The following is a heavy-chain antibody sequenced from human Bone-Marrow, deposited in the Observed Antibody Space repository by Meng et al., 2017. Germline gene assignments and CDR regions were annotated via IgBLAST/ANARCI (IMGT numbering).Heavy chain of an antibody. Sequence: QWQLQPWGAGLLKPSEILSLTCVVSGGSFSDYYWSWIRQPPGKELEWIGEINHSGSTNYNPSLESRATISVDTSQNNFSLKLSSVTAADSAVYYCARGPTTMAHDFDYWGQGTLVTVSS. V-gene: IGHV4-34*01. D-gene: IGHD4-11*01. CDR3: ARGPTTMAHDFDY. CDR1: GGSFSDYY. J-gene: IGHJ4*02. CDR2: INHSGST.